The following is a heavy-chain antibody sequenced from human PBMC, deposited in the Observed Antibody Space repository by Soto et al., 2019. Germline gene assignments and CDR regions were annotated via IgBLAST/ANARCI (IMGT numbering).Heavy chain of an antibody. CDR2: IFDGGSA. J-gene: IGHJ6*02. CDR3: VSVEGTPTVTGDYYYYAAEA. CDR1: GGTITYYY. V-gene: IGHV4-59*12. D-gene: IGHD4-17*01. Sequence: PSETLSLTCTVSGGTITYYYWSWIRQAPGKGLEWLGYIFDGGSATYNPSLKSRVSFSLDKSQNQLSLKLTSVTGADTAIYYCVSVEGTPTVTGDYYYYAAEAWGQGTAVTVSS.